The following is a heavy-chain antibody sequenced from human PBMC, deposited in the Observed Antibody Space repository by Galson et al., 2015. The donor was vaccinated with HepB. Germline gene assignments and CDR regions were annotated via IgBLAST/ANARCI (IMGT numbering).Heavy chain of an antibody. Sequence: QSGAEVKKPGESLRISCKGSGYSFTSYWISWVRQMPGKGLEWMGRIDPSDSYTNYSPSFQGHVTISADKSISTAYLQWSSLKASDTAMYYCARSLLPQIYCSSTSCYGDGWFDPWGQGTLVTVSS. CDR2: IDPSDSYT. D-gene: IGHD2-2*01. V-gene: IGHV5-10-1*01. J-gene: IGHJ5*02. CDR1: GYSFTSYW. CDR3: ARSLLPQIYCSSTSCYGDGWFDP.